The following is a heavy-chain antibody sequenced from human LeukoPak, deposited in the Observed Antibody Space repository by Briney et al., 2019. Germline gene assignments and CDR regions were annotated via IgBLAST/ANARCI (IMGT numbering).Heavy chain of an antibody. Sequence: GRSLRLPCAASGFTFSSYGMHWVRQAPGKGLEWVAVISYDGSNKYYADSVKGRFTISRDNSKNTLYLQMNSLRAEDTAVYYCAKGNWFDPWGQGTLVTVSS. V-gene: IGHV3-30*18. CDR1: GFTFSSYG. CDR3: AKGNWFDP. CDR2: ISYDGSNK. J-gene: IGHJ5*02.